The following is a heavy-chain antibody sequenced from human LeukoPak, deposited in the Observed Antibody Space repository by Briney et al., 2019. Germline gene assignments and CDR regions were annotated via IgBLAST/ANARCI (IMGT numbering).Heavy chain of an antibody. D-gene: IGHD3-16*02. CDR2: IKQDGSEK. CDR3: ARDLVHSYDYVWGSYRTDLFDY. J-gene: IGHJ4*02. Sequence: GGSLRLSCAVSGFTFSSYWMSWVRQAPGKGLEWVANIKQDGSEKYYVDSVKGRFTISRDNAKNSLYLQMNSLRAEDTAVYYCARDLVHSYDYVWGSYRTDLFDYWGQGTLVTVSS. V-gene: IGHV3-7*03. CDR1: GFTFSSYW.